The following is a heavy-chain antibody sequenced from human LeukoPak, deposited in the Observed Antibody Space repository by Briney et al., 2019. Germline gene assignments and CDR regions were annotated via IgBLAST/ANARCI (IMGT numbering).Heavy chain of an antibody. V-gene: IGHV1-69*02. CDR1: VGTFSSYT. CDR3: ARGGYCSSTSCADAFDI. CDR2: IIPILGIA. J-gene: IGHJ3*02. Sequence: ASVKVSCKASVGTFSSYTIRWVRQAPGQGLEGMGRIIPILGIANYAQKLQGRVMITADKSTSTAYMELSSLRSEDTAVYYCARGGYCSSTSCADAFDIWGQGTMVTVSS. D-gene: IGHD2-2*01.